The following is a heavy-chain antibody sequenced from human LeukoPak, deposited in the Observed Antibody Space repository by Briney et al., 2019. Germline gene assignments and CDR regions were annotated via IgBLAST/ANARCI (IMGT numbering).Heavy chain of an antibody. CDR2: ITGSHGRT. D-gene: IGHD4-17*01. CDR3: TKDPNGDYVGAFDP. J-gene: IGHJ5*02. V-gene: IGHV3-23*01. Sequence: PGGSLRLSCEASGFTFSSFAMTWVRQAPGKGLEWVSSITGSHGRTYNTDSVKGRFTISRDNSQNKLYLQMNSLRAEDTAVYYCTKDPNGDYVGAFDPWGQGTLVTVSS. CDR1: GFTFSSFA.